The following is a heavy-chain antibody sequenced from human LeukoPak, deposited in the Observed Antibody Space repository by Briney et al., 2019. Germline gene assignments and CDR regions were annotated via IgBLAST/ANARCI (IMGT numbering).Heavy chain of an antibody. D-gene: IGHD3-10*01. V-gene: IGHV1-2*02. Sequence: GASVKVSCKTSGYTFTRHHIHWVRQAPAQGREWMGWIYASSGGTQYGQKFKGRVTMTRDTPVSTAYMELTRLQFDDTAVYYCVGVIYSSYDDFDYWGQGTLVTVSS. J-gene: IGHJ4*02. CDR1: GYTFTRHH. CDR2: IYASSGGT. CDR3: VGVIYSSYDDFDY.